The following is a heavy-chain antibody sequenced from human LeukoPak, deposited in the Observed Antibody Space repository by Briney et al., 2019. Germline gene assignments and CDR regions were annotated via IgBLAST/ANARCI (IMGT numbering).Heavy chain of an antibody. J-gene: IGHJ4*02. Sequence: GGSLRLSCAASGFTFSSYGMHWVRQAPGKGLEWVAFIRYDGSNKYYADSVKGRFTISRDNSKNTLYLQMNSLRAEDTAVYYCARGPKIVATSGERGYWGQGTLVTVSS. CDR3: ARGPKIVATSGERGY. V-gene: IGHV3-30*02. CDR1: GFTFSSYG. D-gene: IGHD5-12*01. CDR2: IRYDGSNK.